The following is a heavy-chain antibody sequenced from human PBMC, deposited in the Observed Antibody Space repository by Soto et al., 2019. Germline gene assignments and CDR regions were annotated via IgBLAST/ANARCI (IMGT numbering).Heavy chain of an antibody. Sequence: QVQLVESGGGVVQPGRSLRLSCAASGFTFSSYAMHWVRQAPGKGLEWVAVISYDGSNKYYADSVKGRFTISRDNSKNTLYLQMNSLRAEDTAVYYCARGVDFWSGETSTQSLSFDYWGQGTLVTVSS. CDR2: ISYDGSNK. CDR1: GFTFSSYA. J-gene: IGHJ4*02. CDR3: ARGVDFWSGETSTQSLSFDY. V-gene: IGHV3-30-3*01. D-gene: IGHD3-3*01.